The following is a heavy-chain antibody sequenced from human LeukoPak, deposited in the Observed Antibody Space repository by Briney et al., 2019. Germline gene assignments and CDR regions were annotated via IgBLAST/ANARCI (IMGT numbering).Heavy chain of an antibody. J-gene: IGHJ1*01. CDR3: ARGKIAAAGSAEYFQH. Sequence: ASVKVSCKASGGTFSSYAISWVRQAPGQGLEWMGRIIPILGIANYAQKFQGRVTITADKSTSTAYMELSSLRSEDTAVYYCARGKIAAAGSAEYFQHWGQGTLVTVSS. D-gene: IGHD6-13*01. V-gene: IGHV1-69*04. CDR1: GGTFSSYA. CDR2: IIPILGIA.